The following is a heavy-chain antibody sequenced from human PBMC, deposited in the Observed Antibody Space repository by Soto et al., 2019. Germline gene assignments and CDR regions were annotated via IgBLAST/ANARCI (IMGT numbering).Heavy chain of an antibody. Sequence: QVQLVESGGGVVQPGRSLRLSCAASGFTFSSYAMHWVRQAPGKGLEWVAVISYDGSNKYYADSVKGRFTISRDNSKNTLYLQMNSLSAEDTAVYYCARVGSSGWPYYYYGMDVWGQGTTVTVSS. CDR2: ISYDGSNK. J-gene: IGHJ6*02. CDR3: ARVGSSGWPYYYYGMDV. V-gene: IGHV3-30-3*01. D-gene: IGHD6-19*01. CDR1: GFTFSSYA.